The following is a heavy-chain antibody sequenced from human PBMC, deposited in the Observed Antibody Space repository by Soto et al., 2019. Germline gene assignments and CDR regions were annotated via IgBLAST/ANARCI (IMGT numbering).Heavy chain of an antibody. CDR3: ATGTDCSGGSCYSFHYYMDV. CDR1: GYTLTELS. J-gene: IGHJ6*03. D-gene: IGHD2-15*01. V-gene: IGHV1-24*01. Sequence: ASVKVSCKVSGYTLTELSMHWVRQAPGKGLEWMGGFDPEDGETIYAQKFQGRVTMTEDTSTDTAYMELSRLRSEDTAVYYCATGTDCSGGSCYSFHYYMDVWGKGTTVTVSS. CDR2: FDPEDGET.